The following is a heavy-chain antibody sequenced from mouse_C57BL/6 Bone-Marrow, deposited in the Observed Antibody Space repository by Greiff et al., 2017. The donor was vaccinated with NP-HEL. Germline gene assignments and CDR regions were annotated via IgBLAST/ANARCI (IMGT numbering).Heavy chain of an antibody. CDR2: IYPGNSDP. V-gene: IGHV1-5*01. J-gene: IGHJ2*01. CDR3: TREGVTTQRYYFDY. Sequence: VQLQQSGTVLARPGASVKMSCKTSGYTFTSYWMHWVKQRPGQGLEWIGAIYPGNSDPSYNQKFKGKAKLTAVTSASTAYMELSSLTNEDSAVYYCTREGVTTQRYYFDYWGQGTTLTVSS. CDR1: GYTFTSYW. D-gene: IGHD2-2*01.